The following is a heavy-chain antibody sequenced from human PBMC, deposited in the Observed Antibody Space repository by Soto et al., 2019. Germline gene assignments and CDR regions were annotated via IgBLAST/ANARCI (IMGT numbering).Heavy chain of an antibody. CDR3: ARQYYDFWSGYYTWFDY. V-gene: IGHV6-1*01. D-gene: IGHD3-3*01. CDR1: GDIVSSNSAA. Sequence: SQTLSLTCVISGDIVSSNSAAWNWIRQSPSRGLEWLGRTYYRSKWYNDYAVSVKSRITINPDTSKNQFSLQLNSVTPEDTAVSYCARQYYDFWSGYYTWFDYRGKGTLVTVSS. J-gene: IGHJ4*02. CDR2: TYYRSKWYN.